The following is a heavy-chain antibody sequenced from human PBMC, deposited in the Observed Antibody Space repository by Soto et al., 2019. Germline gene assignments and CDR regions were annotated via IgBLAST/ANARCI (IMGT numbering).Heavy chain of an antibody. CDR1: GGSISSYY. J-gene: IGHJ4*02. D-gene: IGHD3-16*02. V-gene: IGHV4-59*01. CDR2: IYYSGST. CDR3: ACRYVGIFDY. Sequence: LSLTCTVSGGSISSYYWSWIRQPPGKGLEWIGYIYYSGSTNYNPSLKSRVTISVNTSKNQFSLKLTSVTAADTAVYYCACRYVGIFDYWGQGPLVTVS.